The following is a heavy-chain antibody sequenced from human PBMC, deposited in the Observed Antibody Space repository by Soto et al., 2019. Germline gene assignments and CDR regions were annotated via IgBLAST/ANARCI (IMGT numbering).Heavy chain of an antibody. V-gene: IGHV5-51*01. CDR3: ATPGGFGMDV. CDR1: GYNFATHW. CDR2: IFPGDAET. Sequence: VESLKISCQGSGYNFATHWIGWVRHKAGKGLEWMGIIFPGDAETRYSPSFQGHITISADKSISTAYLRWSSLKASDTGMYYCATPGGFGMDVWGQGTTVTVS. J-gene: IGHJ6*02. D-gene: IGHD5-12*01.